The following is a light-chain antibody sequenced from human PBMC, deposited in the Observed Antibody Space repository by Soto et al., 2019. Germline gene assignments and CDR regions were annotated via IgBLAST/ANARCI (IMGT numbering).Light chain of an antibody. CDR1: NIGSKS. J-gene: IGLJ3*02. Sequence: SYELTQPPSVSVAPGQTARVTCGGNNIGSKSVHWYQQKPGQAPVLVVYDDGDRPSGIPERFSGSNSGNTATLTISRVEAGDEADYYCQVWDSSSARLWVFGGGTKLTVL. V-gene: IGLV3-21*02. CDR2: DDG. CDR3: QVWDSSSARLWV.